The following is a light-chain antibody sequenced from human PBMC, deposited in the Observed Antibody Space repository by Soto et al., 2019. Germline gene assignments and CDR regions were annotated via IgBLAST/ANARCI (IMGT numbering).Light chain of an antibody. V-gene: IGKV3-15*01. CDR1: QSVSGN. J-gene: IGKJ5*01. CDR2: DTS. Sequence: EVGMTQSPATLSVSPGERATLSCRASQSVSGNLAWYQQKPGQAPRLLIYDTSSRATAIPARFSGSGSGTDFTPTISSLQSEDFAFFFCQQYRKWPTCGQGTRLEIK. CDR3: QQYRKWPT.